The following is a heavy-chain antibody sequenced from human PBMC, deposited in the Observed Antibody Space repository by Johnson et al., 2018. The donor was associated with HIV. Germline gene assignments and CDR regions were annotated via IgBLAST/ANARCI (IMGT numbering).Heavy chain of an antibody. CDR1: GFTFSSYA. Sequence: QVQLVESGGGVVQPGRSLRLSCAASGFTFSSYAMHWVRPAPGKGLEWVAVISYDGSNKYYADSVKGRFTISRDNAKYTVDLQMNSLRVEDTAVYYCAKVDCGGDTCAGYDPFDLWGQGTLVTVSS. V-gene: IGHV3-30*04. J-gene: IGHJ3*01. CDR3: AKVDCGGDTCAGYDPFDL. D-gene: IGHD2-21*01. CDR2: ISYDGSNK.